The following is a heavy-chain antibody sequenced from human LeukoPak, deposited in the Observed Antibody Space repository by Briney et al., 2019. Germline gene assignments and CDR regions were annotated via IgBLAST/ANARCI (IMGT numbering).Heavy chain of an antibody. V-gene: IGHV3-21*01. CDR3: ARPPTGSSSWYYYYMDV. Sequence: GGSLRLSCAASGFTFSTYNMHWVRQAPGKGLEWVSSISGTTTYKYYADSVKGRFTISRDNAKNSLYLQMNSLRAEDTAVYYCARPPTGSSSWYYYYMDVWGKGTTVTVSS. CDR1: GFTFSTYN. J-gene: IGHJ6*03. CDR2: ISGTTTYK. D-gene: IGHD1-1*01.